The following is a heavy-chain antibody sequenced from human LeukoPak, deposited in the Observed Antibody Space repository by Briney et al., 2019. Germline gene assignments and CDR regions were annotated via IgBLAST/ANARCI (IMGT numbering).Heavy chain of an antibody. J-gene: IGHJ4*02. CDR2: ISWNSGSI. CDR3: AKARHDYGDSGFDY. CDR1: GFTFDDYA. D-gene: IGHD4-17*01. V-gene: IGHV3-9*01. Sequence: PGGSLRLSCAASGFTFDDYAMHWVRQAPGKGLEWVSGISWNSGSIGYADSVKGRFTISRDNAKNSLCLQMNSLRAEDTALYYCAKARHDYGDSGFDYWGQGTLVTVSS.